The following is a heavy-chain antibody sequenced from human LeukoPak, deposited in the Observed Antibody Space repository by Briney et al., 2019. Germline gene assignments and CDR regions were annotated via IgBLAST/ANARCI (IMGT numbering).Heavy chain of an antibody. J-gene: IGHJ4*02. CDR3: ARRKGYCSGGSCQRFDY. CDR2: INHSGST. CDR1: GGSFSGYY. V-gene: IGHV4-34*01. Sequence: IPSETLSLTCAVYGGSFSGYYWSWIRQPPGKGLEWIGEINHSGSTNYNPSLKSRVTISVDTSKNQFSLKLSSVTAADTAVYYCARRKGYCSGGSCQRFDYWGQGTLVTVSS. D-gene: IGHD2-15*01.